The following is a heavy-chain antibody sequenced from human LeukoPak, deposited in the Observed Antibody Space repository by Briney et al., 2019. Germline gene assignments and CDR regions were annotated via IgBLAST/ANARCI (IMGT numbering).Heavy chain of an antibody. J-gene: IGHJ4*02. Sequence: GGSLRLSCAASGFTFSSYGMHWVRQAPGKGLEWVAVISYDGSNKYYADSVKGRFTISRDNSKNTLYLQMNSLRAEDTAVYYCATPGIAVAGNYDYWGQGTLVTVSS. CDR3: ATPGIAVAGNYDY. V-gene: IGHV3-30*03. D-gene: IGHD6-19*01. CDR1: GFTFSSYG. CDR2: ISYDGSNK.